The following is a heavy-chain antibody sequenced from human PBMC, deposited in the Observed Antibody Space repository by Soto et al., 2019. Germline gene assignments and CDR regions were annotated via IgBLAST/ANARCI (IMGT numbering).Heavy chain of an antibody. Sequence: SETLSLTCAVSGYSISSGYYWGWIRQSPGKGLEWIGSIHHGGSPLYNPSLKGRVAISIDTSKNQLSLNLSSVTAADTAIYYWARGWTEVATAYWGQGNLVTVSS. CDR1: GYSISSGYY. J-gene: IGHJ4*02. CDR2: IHHGGSP. V-gene: IGHV4-38-2*01. D-gene: IGHD2-15*01. CDR3: ARGWTEVATAY.